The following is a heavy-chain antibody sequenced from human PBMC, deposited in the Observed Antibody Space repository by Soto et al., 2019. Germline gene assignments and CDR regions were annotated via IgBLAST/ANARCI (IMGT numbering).Heavy chain of an antibody. V-gene: IGHV4-31*03. D-gene: IGHD1-1*01. J-gene: IGHJ4*02. CDR3: AGATETASSASHFDY. Sequence: SETLSLTCTVSGGSISSGGYYWSWVRQHPGQGLEWIGYIYYSGTTSYNPSLKSRLTISLDTSKNHFSLKLSFVSAADTAVYYCAGATETASSASHFDYWGQGTLVTVSS. CDR2: IYYSGTT. CDR1: GGSISSGGYY.